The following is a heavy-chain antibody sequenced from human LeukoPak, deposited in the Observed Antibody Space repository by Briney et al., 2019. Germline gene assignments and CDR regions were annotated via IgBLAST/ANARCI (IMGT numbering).Heavy chain of an antibody. Sequence: GGSLRLSCTSSGFTFSDHYMSWIRQAPGKGLEWVSKIGLRGSTIEYAESVKGRFTISRDDAKNSLYLQMSGLRAEDTAIYYCARDHVVPGLVFDHWGQGTLVGVSS. CDR2: IGLRGSTI. J-gene: IGHJ4*02. CDR1: GFTFSDHY. D-gene: IGHD3-10*01. CDR3: ARDHVVPGLVFDH. V-gene: IGHV3-11*04.